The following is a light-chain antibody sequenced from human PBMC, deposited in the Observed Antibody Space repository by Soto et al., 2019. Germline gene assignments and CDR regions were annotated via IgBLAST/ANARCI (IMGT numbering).Light chain of an antibody. CDR2: EGS. V-gene: IGLV2-23*01. CDR3: CSYAGSGTDV. CDR1: SSDVGSYNL. Sequence: QSALTQPASVSASPGQSITISCTGTSSDVGSYNLVSWYQQHPGKAPKLLIYEGSKRPSGVSNRFSGSKSGNTASLTISGLQAEDEADYYCCSYAGSGTDVFGTGTKVTVL. J-gene: IGLJ1*01.